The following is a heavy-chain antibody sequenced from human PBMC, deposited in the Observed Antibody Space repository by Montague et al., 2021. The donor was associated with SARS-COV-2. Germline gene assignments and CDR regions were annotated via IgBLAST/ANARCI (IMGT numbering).Heavy chain of an antibody. CDR2: ILYDGSNK. J-gene: IGHJ4*01. CDR3: ARDGWSTEVGVVATPGIDD. D-gene: IGHD2-15*01. V-gene: IGHV3-30-3*01. CDR1: GFTFSNSA. Sequence: SRRLSCAASGFTFSNSAMHWVRQAPGKGLEWVAVILYDGSNKYYADSVKGRFTISRDNSKNTLYLQMNSLRAEDTAVYYCARDGWSTEVGVVATPGIDDWGQGTRVTVSS.